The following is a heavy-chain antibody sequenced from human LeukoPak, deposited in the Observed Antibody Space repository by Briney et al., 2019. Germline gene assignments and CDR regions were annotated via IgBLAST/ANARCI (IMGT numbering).Heavy chain of an antibody. D-gene: IGHD6-13*01. CDR1: GYTFTGYY. Sequence: ASVKVSCKASGYTFTGYYMHWVRQAPGQGLEWMGWINPNSGGTNYAQKFQGRVTMTRDTSISTAYMELSRLRSDDTAVYYCARDGMSSSWYGDDYYYYGMDVWGRGTTVTVSS. CDR2: INPNSGGT. V-gene: IGHV1-2*02. CDR3: ARDGMSSSWYGDDYYYYGMDV. J-gene: IGHJ6*02.